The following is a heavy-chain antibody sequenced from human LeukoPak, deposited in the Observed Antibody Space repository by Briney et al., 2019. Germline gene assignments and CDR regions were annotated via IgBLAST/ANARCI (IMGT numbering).Heavy chain of an antibody. CDR3: ARVPSSGWYRDAFDI. CDR2: IYYSGST. J-gene: IGHJ3*02. CDR1: GGSISSYY. D-gene: IGHD6-19*01. V-gene: IGHV4-59*01. Sequence: PSETLSLTCTVSGGSISSYYWSWIRQPPGKGLEWIGYIYYSGSTNCNPSLKSRVTISVDTSKNQSSLKLSSVTAADTAVYYCARVPSSGWYRDAFDIWGQGTMVTVSS.